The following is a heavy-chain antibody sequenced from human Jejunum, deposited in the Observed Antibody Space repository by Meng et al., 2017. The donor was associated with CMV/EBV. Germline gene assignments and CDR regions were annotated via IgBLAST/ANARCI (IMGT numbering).Heavy chain of an antibody. V-gene: IGHV4-59*01. J-gene: IGHJ6*02. CDR2: IYNGENT. Sequence: SGGPIRGYYWSWNRQPPGKGLEWIGYIYNGENTYYNPALKGRVTLSVDTSKNQFSLNLNSVTAADTALYYCARDPGVGYFYSGTDVWGQGTTVTVSS. D-gene: IGHD1-26*01. CDR3: ARDPGVGYFYSGTDV. CDR1: GGPIRGYY.